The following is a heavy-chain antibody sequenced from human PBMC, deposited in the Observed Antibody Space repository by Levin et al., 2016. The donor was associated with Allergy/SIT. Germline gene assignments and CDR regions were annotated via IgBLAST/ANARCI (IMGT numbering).Heavy chain of an antibody. Sequence: GSLRLSCDVSGDSISSDYWSWIRQPPGKGLEWIGYIYYNGYTNYNPSLKSRVTMSVDTSKNQLSLRLSPVTAADTAVYYCARDAPGIATAGTWFDPWGQGTLVTVSS. CDR3: ARDAPGIATAGTWFDP. J-gene: IGHJ5*02. CDR1: GDSISSDY. V-gene: IGHV4-59*01. CDR2: IYYNGYT. D-gene: IGHD6-13*01.